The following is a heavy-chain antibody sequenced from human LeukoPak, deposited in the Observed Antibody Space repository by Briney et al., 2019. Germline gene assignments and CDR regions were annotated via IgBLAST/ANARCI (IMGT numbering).Heavy chain of an antibody. CDR2: INPSGCST. Sequence: ASVKVSCKASGYTFTSYYMHWVRQAPGQGLEGMGIINPSGCSTSYAQKFQGRVTMTRDTSTSTVYMELSSLRSEDTAVYYCARERLLWFGELLNRYYYYGMDVWGKGTTVTVSS. CDR3: ARERLLWFGELLNRYYYYGMDV. J-gene: IGHJ6*04. CDR1: GYTFTSYY. D-gene: IGHD3-10*01. V-gene: IGHV1-46*01.